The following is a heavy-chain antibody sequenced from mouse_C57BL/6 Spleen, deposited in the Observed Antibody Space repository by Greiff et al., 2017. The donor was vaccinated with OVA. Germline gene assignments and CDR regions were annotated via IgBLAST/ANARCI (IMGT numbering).Heavy chain of an antibody. J-gene: IGHJ1*03. V-gene: IGHV1-81*01. Sequence: QVQLKESGAELARPGASVKLSCKASGYTFTSYGISWVKQRTGQGLEWIGVLYPRSGNTYYNEKFKGNATLTADKSSSTAYMELRSLTSEDAAVYFCAKEGLSNSHFDVWGTGTTVTVSS. D-gene: IGHD2-5*01. CDR3: AKEGLSNSHFDV. CDR2: LYPRSGNT. CDR1: GYTFTSYG.